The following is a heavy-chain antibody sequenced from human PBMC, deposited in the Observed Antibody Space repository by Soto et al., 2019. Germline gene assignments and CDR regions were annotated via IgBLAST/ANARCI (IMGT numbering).Heavy chain of an antibody. V-gene: IGHV1-18*01. J-gene: IGHJ4*02. CDR3: ARGRYGDY. Sequence: QVHLVQSGAEVKKPGASVQVSCKASGYTFTNYGITWVRQAPGQGLEWMGWISAHNGNTDYAQKLQGRVIVTRDTSTSTAYMELRSLISDDTAVYYCARGRYGDYWGQGALVTVSS. CDR1: GYTFTNYG. D-gene: IGHD1-1*01. CDR2: ISAHNGNT.